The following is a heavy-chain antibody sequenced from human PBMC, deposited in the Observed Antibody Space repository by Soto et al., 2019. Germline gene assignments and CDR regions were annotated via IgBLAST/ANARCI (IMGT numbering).Heavy chain of an antibody. D-gene: IGHD2-2*01. CDR3: ATRGIGDIVVVPADGVGYAFDI. CDR2: ISGSGGST. CDR1: GFTFSSYA. Sequence: EVQLLESGGGLVQPGGSLRLSCAASGFTFSSYAMSWVRQAPGKGLEWVSAISGSGGSTYYADSVKGRFTISRDNSKNTLYLQMNSLRAEDTAVYYCATRGIGDIVVVPADGVGYAFDIWGQGTMVTVSS. V-gene: IGHV3-23*01. J-gene: IGHJ3*02.